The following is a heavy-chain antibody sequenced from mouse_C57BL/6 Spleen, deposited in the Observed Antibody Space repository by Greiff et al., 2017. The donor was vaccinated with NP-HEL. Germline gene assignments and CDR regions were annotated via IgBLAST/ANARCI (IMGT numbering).Heavy chain of an antibody. CDR2: IRLKSDNYAT. CDR3: TGGSWCAY. J-gene: IGHJ3*01. V-gene: IGHV6-3*01. CDR1: GFTFRNYW. Sequence: EVKLVESGGGLVQPGGSMKLSCVASGFTFRNYWMNWVRQSPVKGLEWVAQIRLKSDNYATHYAESVKGRFTISRDDSKSSVYLQMNNLRAEDTGIYYCTGGSWCAYWGQGTLVTVSA.